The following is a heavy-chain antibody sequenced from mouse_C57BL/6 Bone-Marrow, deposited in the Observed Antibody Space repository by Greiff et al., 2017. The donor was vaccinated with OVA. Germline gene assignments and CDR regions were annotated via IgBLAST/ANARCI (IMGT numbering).Heavy chain of an antibody. J-gene: IGHJ3*01. CDR2: IWSGGST. V-gene: IGHV2-2*01. CDR3: ARPLSTMITTEFAY. Sequence: VQLQESGPGLVQPSQSLSITCTVSGFSLTSYGVHWVRQSPGKGLEWLGVIWSGGSTDYNAAFISRLSISKDNSKSQVFFKMNSLQADDTAIYYCARPLSTMITTEFAYWGQGTLVTVSA. CDR1: GFSLTSYG. D-gene: IGHD2-4*01.